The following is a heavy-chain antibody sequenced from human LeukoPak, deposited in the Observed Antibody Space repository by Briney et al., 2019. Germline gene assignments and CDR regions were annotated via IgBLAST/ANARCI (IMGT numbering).Heavy chain of an antibody. CDR1: GCSTATGFSF. J-gene: IGHJ4*02. CDR2: IYYSGST. CDR3: ARVEGEDTAMFY. Sequence: SPTWTLSGCSTATGFSFRSWDRHPPRKGPGRIWYIYYSGSTYYNPSPKSRVTISVDTSKNQFSLKLSSVTAADTAVYYRARVEGEDTAMFYWGQGTLVAVSS. D-gene: IGHD5-18*01. V-gene: IGHV4-30-4*01.